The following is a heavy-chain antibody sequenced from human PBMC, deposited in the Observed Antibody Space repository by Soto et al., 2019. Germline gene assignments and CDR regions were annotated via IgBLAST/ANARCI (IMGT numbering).Heavy chain of an antibody. V-gene: IGHV2-5*02. D-gene: IGHD2-8*01. Sequence: QITLKQSGPTLVKPTQTLTLTCTFSGFSLSTSGVGVGWIRQPPGKALEWLALIYWDDNKRYSPSLKSRLTISKGTSKNQVVLTLTDMDPVDTGTYYCARWKYCTDGVCCPHFDSWGQGTLVTVSS. CDR2: IYWDDNK. J-gene: IGHJ4*02. CDR1: GFSLSTSGVG. CDR3: ARWKYCTDGVCCPHFDS.